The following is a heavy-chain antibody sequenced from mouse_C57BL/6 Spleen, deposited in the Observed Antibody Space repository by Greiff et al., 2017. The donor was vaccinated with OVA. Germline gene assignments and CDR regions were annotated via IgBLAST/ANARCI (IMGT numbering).Heavy chain of an antibody. Sequence: QVQLQQPGAELVRPGSSVKLSCKASGYTFTSYWMHWVKQRPIQGLEWIGNIDPSDSETHYNQKFKDKATLTVDKSSSTAYMQLSSLTSEDSAVYYCARAPDGNYPPFDYWGQGTTLTVSS. CDR1: GYTFTSYW. D-gene: IGHD2-1*01. CDR2: IDPSDSET. J-gene: IGHJ2*01. CDR3: ARAPDGNYPPFDY. V-gene: IGHV1-52*01.